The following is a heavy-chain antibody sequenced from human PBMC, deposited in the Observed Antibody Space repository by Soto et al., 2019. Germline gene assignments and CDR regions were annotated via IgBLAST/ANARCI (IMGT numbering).Heavy chain of an antibody. CDR1: GFTISGKKY. CDR3: ATWHEREHAYDV. D-gene: IGHD1-1*01. CDR2: LYDLDGS. V-gene: IGHV3-53*01. J-gene: IGHJ3*01. Sequence: ESGGGLIQPGESLRLSCAAFGFTISGKKYVAWVRQAPGKGLEWVSALYDLDGSFYAASVKGRFTTSSDSSKTTVYLQMKDLRPDDTAVYYCATWHEREHAYDVWGQGTTVTVSS.